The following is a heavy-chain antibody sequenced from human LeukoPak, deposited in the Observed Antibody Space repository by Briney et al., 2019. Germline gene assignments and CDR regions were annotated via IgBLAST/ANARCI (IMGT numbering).Heavy chain of an antibody. D-gene: IGHD6-13*01. CDR2: ISSSSYI. CDR1: GFTFSSYS. Sequence: GGSLRLSCAASGFTFSSYSMNWVRQAPGKGLEWVSSISSSSYIYYADSVKGRFTISRDNAKNSLYLQMNSLRAEDTAVYYCARDFGSSWYRGYFDYWGQGTLVTVSS. J-gene: IGHJ4*02. CDR3: ARDFGSSWYRGYFDY. V-gene: IGHV3-21*01.